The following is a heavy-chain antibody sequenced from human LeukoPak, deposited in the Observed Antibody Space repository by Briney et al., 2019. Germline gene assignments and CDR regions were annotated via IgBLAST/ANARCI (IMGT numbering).Heavy chain of an antibody. CDR3: ARDTPLAPGHDAFDI. CDR1: GFTFSSYG. V-gene: IGHV3-7*01. Sequence: PGGSLRLSCAASGFTFSSYGMHWVRQAPGKGLEWVANIKQDGSEKYYVDSVKGRFTISRDNAKNSLYLQMNSLRAEDTAVYYCARDTPLAPGHDAFDIWGQGTMVTVSS. CDR2: IKQDGSEK. J-gene: IGHJ3*02.